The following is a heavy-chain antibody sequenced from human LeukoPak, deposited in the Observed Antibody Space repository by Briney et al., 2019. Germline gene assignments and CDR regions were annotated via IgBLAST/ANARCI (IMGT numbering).Heavy chain of an antibody. V-gene: IGHV3-21*03. CDR3: ARALAFGYYYESSGYHQAAFDI. CDR1: GFTFSSYW. Sequence: PGGSLRLSCAASGFTFSSYWMTWVRQARGKGLEWVSSISISSSYIYNADSVKGQFNISRDNGKIPLYLQMPSLRAEDTTVYYCARALAFGYYYESSGYHQAAFDIWGQGTMVTVSS. CDR2: ISISSSYI. J-gene: IGHJ3*02. D-gene: IGHD3-22*01.